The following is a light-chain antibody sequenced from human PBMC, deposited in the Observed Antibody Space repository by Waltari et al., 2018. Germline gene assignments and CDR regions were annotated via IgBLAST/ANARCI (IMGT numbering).Light chain of an antibody. CDR3: HSRDASGVGGS. CDR2: DKN. Sequence: SSELTQDPAVSVAMGQTVRITCQGDSLRSYYATWYQQRQGQAPILVMYDKNTRPSGVPDRFSGSSSHNTASLTITGAQAEDEASYYCHSRDASGVGGSFGGGTKLTVL. J-gene: IGLJ2*01. V-gene: IGLV3-19*01. CDR1: SLRSYY.